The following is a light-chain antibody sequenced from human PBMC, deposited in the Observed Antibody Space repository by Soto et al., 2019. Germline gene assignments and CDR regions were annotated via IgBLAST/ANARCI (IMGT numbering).Light chain of an antibody. CDR1: SGHSSYA. CDR3: SSYTSSSSYV. V-gene: IGLV4-69*01. CDR2: LNSDGSH. Sequence: SLGASVKLTCTLSSGHSSYAIAWHQQQPEKGPRYLMKLNSDGSHSKGDGIPDRFSGSSSGAERYLTISSLQSEDEADYYCSSYTSSSSYVFGTGTKVTVL. J-gene: IGLJ1*01.